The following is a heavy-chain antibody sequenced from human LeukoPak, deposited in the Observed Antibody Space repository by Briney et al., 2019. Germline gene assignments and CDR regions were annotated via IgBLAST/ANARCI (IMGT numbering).Heavy chain of an antibody. V-gene: IGHV4-4*07. CDR2: IYTSGST. CDR3: ARGPYYDFWSGSPGYYYYMDV. D-gene: IGHD3-3*01. Sequence: SETLSLTCTVSGGSISSYYWSWIRQPAGKGLEWIGRIYTSGSTNYNPSLKSRVTISVDKSKNQFSLKLSSVTAADTAVYYCARGPYYDFWSGSPGYYYYMDVWGKGTTGSVSS. J-gene: IGHJ6*03. CDR1: GGSISSYY.